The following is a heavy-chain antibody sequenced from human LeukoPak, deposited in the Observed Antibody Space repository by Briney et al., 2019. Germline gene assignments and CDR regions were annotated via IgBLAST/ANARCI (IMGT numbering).Heavy chain of an antibody. D-gene: IGHD1-1*01. CDR2: IKQDESEK. Sequence: GGSLRLSCAASGFTFSSYWMSWVRQSPGKGLEGVANIKQDESEKYYVDSVKGRFTISRDNAKNSLHLQMNSLRAEDTAVYYCTRGRRRDPTGSSYYYGMDVWGQGTTVAVSS. V-gene: IGHV3-7*03. CDR1: GFTFSSYW. J-gene: IGHJ6*02. CDR3: TRGRRRDPTGSSYYYGMDV.